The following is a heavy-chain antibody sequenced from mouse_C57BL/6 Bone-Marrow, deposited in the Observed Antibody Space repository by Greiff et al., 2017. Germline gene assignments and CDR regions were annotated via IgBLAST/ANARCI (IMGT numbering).Heavy chain of an antibody. CDR3: ARDGGDY. CDR2: ISYDGSN. Sequence: EVKLMESGPGLVKPSQSLSLTCSVTGYSITSGYYWNWIRQFPGNKLEWMGYISYDGSNNYNPSLKNRISITRDPSKNQFFLKLNSVTTEDTATYYCARDGGDYWGQGTSVTVSS. V-gene: IGHV3-6*01. J-gene: IGHJ4*01. CDR1: GYSITSGYY.